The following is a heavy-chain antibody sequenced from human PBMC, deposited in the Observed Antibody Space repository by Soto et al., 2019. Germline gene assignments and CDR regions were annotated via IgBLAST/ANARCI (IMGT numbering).Heavy chain of an antibody. V-gene: IGHV4-30-4*01. Sequence: TLSLTCTVSGGSISSGDYYWSWIRQPPGKGLEWIGYIYYSGSTYYNPSLKSRVTISVDTSKNQFSLKLSSVTAADTAVYYCAREELGSGSYYNVGVYNWFDPWGQGTLVTVSS. CDR1: GGSISSGDYY. J-gene: IGHJ5*02. CDR2: IYYSGST. CDR3: AREELGSGSYYNVGVYNWFDP. D-gene: IGHD3-10*01.